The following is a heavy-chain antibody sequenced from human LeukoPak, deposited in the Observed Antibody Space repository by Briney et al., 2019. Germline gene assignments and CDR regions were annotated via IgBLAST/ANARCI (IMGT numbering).Heavy chain of an antibody. J-gene: IGHJ6*03. D-gene: IGHD2-15*01. Sequence: PSETLSLTCTVSGGSISSSSYYWGWIRQPPGKGLEWIGRISYSGSTYYNPSLKSRVTISVDTSKNQFSLKLSSVTAADTAVYYCARGYCSGGSCYSYYYYNYMDVWGKGTTVTVSS. CDR1: GGSISSSSYY. V-gene: IGHV4-39*07. CDR2: ISYSGST. CDR3: ARGYCSGGSCYSYYYYNYMDV.